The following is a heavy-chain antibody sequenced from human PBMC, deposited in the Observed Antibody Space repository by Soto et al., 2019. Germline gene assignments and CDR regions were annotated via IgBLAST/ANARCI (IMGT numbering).Heavy chain of an antibody. Sequence: AGESLKISCEASGYSFSNYWIGWVRQMPGRGLEWMGLFYPGDSDTRYSPSFEGQVTISADRSITTAYLQWTSLRASDSAMYYCARGGYSYGSFYFDYWGRGTLVTVSS. J-gene: IGHJ4*02. CDR1: GYSFSNYW. V-gene: IGHV5-51*01. CDR3: ARGGYSYGSFYFDY. CDR2: FYPGDSDT. D-gene: IGHD5-12*01.